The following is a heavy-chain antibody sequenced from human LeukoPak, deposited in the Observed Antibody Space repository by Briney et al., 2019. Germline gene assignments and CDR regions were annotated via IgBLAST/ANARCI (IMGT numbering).Heavy chain of an antibody. D-gene: IGHD3-10*01. Sequence: GGSLRLSCAVSGFTFSSNWMHWVRQAPGKGLGWVSLINPSGSFTTYADSVKGRFTISRDNAKNTLYMHLNSLRVEDTAVYYCARDMIRGVVNHWGQGTLVTVSS. V-gene: IGHV3-74*01. CDR2: INPSGSFT. J-gene: IGHJ5*02. CDR3: ARDMIRGVVNH. CDR1: GFTFSSNW.